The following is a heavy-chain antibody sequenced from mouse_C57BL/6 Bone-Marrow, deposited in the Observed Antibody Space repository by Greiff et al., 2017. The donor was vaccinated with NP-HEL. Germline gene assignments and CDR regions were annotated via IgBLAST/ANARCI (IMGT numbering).Heavy chain of an antibody. CDR1: GYTFTSYG. CDR3: ARTRKTAARLFDY. Sequence: VQLQQSGAELVRPGSSVKMSCKTSGYTFTSYGINWVKQRPGQGLEWIGYIYIGNGYTEYNEKFKGKATLTSDTYSSTAYMQLSSLTSEYSAIYFSARTRKTAARLFDYWGQGTTLTVSS. J-gene: IGHJ2*01. CDR2: IYIGNGYT. D-gene: IGHD6-1*01. V-gene: IGHV1-58*01.